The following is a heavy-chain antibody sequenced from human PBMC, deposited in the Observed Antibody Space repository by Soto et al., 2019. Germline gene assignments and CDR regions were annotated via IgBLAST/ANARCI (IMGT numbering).Heavy chain of an antibody. V-gene: IGHV3-66*01. D-gene: IGHD4-17*01. CDR1: GFTVSSNY. CDR2: IYSGGST. Sequence: GSLRLSCAASGFTVSSNYMSWVRQAPGKGLEWVSVIYSGGSTYYADSVKGRFTISRDNSKNTLYLQMNSLRAEDTAVYYCARDQARDYEYAFDIWGQGTMVTVSS. J-gene: IGHJ3*02. CDR3: ARDQARDYEYAFDI.